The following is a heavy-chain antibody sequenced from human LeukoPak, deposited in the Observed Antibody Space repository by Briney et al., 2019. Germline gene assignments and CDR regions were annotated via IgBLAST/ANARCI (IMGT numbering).Heavy chain of an antibody. V-gene: IGHV3-23*01. CDR2: ISGSGGST. Sequence: SGGSLRLSCAASGFTFSSYAMSWVRQAPGKGLEWVSAISGSGGSTYYADSVKGRFTISRDNSKNTLYLQMNSLRAEDTAVYYCAKDQNPPYYYDPTYYFDYWGQGTLVTVSS. J-gene: IGHJ4*02. D-gene: IGHD3-22*01. CDR3: AKDQNPPYYYDPTYYFDY. CDR1: GFTFSSYA.